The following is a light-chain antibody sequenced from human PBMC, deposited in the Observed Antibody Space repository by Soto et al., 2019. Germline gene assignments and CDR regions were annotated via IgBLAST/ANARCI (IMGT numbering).Light chain of an antibody. Sequence: QSVLTQPPSASGSPGQSGTISCTGTSSDVGGYNYVSWYQQHPGKAPKLMIYEVSKRPSGVPDPFSGSKSGNTASLTVSGLQAEDEADDYGSAYAGSDTQFGFGTGTKLTVL. CDR3: SAYAGSDTQFG. CDR2: EVS. CDR1: SSDVGGYNY. J-gene: IGLJ1*01. V-gene: IGLV2-8*01.